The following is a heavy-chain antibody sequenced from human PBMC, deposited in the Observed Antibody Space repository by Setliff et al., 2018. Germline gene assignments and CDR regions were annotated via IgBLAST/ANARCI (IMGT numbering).Heavy chain of an antibody. CDR3: IRLSSSAYYYMDP. CDR1: GFTFGDYA. V-gene: IGHV3-49*04. Sequence: GGSLRLSCSVSGFTFGDYAMTWVRQAPGKGLEWVGFIRSKAYGGTTEYAASVEGRFTISRDDSESIAYLQMNSLKTEDTAVYYCIRLSSSAYYYMDPWGKGTTVTVS. CDR2: IRSKAYGGTT. D-gene: IGHD6-19*01. J-gene: IGHJ6*03.